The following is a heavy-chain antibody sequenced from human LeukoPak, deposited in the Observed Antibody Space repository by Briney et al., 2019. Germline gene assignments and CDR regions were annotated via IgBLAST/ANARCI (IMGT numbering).Heavy chain of an antibody. D-gene: IGHD3-16*01. CDR3: ARGGRYFGY. V-gene: IGHV4-39*07. J-gene: IGHJ4*02. CDR1: GGSISSSSYY. Sequence: PSETLSLTCTVSGGSISSSSYYWGWIRQPPGKGLEWIGSIYYSGSTYYNPSLKSRVTISVDTSKNQFSLKLSSVTAADTAVYYCARGGRYFGYWGQGTLVTVSS. CDR2: IYYSGST.